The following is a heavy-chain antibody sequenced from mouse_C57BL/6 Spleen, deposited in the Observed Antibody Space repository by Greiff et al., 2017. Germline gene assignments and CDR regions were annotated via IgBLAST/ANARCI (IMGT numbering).Heavy chain of an antibody. V-gene: IGHV1-59*01. D-gene: IGHD1-1*01. J-gene: IGHJ2*01. CDR1: GYTFTSYW. CDR3: ARDLITTEKVDY. CDR2: IDPSDSYT. Sequence: QVQLQQPGAELVRPGTSVKLSCKASGYTFTSYWMHWVKQRPGQGLEWIGVIDPSDSYTNYTQKFTGKATLTVDTSSSTAYMQLSSLTSEDSAVYYCARDLITTEKVDYWGQGTTLTVSS.